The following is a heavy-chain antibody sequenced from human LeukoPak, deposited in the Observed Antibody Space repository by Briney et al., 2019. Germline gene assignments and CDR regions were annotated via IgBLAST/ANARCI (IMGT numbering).Heavy chain of an antibody. CDR2: IYPTDSNT. CDR1: GYTFTSNS. CDR3: ARHLSEMAGTYHFDH. Sequence: GESLKISCKACGYTFTSNSIGWVRQMPGKGLEWMGIIYPTDSNTRYSPSFQGQVTFSADKSISTAYLQWSSLKASDTAMYFCARHLSEMAGTYHFDHWGQGTLVTVSS. J-gene: IGHJ4*02. V-gene: IGHV5-51*01. D-gene: IGHD6-19*01.